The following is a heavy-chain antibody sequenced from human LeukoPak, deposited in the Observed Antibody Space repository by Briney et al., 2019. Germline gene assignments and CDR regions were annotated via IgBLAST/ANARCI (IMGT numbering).Heavy chain of an antibody. Sequence: ASGKVSCKASGYTFTSYDINWVRQATGQGLEWMGWMNPNSGNTGYAQKFQGRVTMTRNTSISTAYMELSSLRSEDTAVYYCARGHSSSWFRPYYYYGMDVWGQGTTVTVSS. J-gene: IGHJ6*02. D-gene: IGHD6-13*01. CDR1: GYTFTSYD. V-gene: IGHV1-8*01. CDR3: ARGHSSSWFRPYYYYGMDV. CDR2: MNPNSGNT.